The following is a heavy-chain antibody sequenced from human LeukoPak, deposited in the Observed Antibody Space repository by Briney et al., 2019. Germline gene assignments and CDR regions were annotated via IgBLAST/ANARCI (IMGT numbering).Heavy chain of an antibody. J-gene: IGHJ4*02. CDR1: GCTFSSYS. CDR3: ARAYGSGSYPFDY. V-gene: IGHV1-69*10. D-gene: IGHD3-10*01. Sequence: AVKVSCKASGCTFSSYSINWVRQAPGQGLEWMGRIIPILGIANYAQKFHGSVTITADKSTTTAYMEVSSLRSEDTAIYYCARAYGSGSYPFDYWGQGTLVTVSS. CDR2: IIPILGIA.